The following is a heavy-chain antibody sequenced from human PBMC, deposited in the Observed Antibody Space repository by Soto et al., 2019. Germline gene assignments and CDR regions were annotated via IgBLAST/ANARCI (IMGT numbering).Heavy chain of an antibody. CDR3: ARVLDTAMVILDY. CDR2: IYYSGST. Sequence: SETLSLTCTVSGGSISSGDYYWSWIRQPPGKGLEWIGYIYYSGSTYYNPSLKSRVTISVDTSKNQFSPKMSSVTAADTAAYYCARVLDTAMVILDYWGQGTLVTVSS. J-gene: IGHJ4*02. V-gene: IGHV4-30-4*01. CDR1: GGSISSGDYY. D-gene: IGHD5-18*01.